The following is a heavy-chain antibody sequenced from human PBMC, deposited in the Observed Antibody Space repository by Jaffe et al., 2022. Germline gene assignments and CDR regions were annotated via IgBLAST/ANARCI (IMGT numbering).Heavy chain of an antibody. D-gene: IGHD6-13*01. J-gene: IGHJ6*03. V-gene: IGHV4-34*01. Sequence: QVQLQQWGAGLLKPSETLSLTCAVYGGSFSGYYWSWIRQPPGKGLEWIGEINHSGSTNYNPSLKSRVTISVDTSKNQFSLKLSSVTAADTAVYYCARQKKYSSSWYVGYYYYMDVWGKGTTVTVSS. CDR1: GGSFSGYY. CDR2: INHSGST. CDR3: ARQKKYSSSWYVGYYYYMDV.